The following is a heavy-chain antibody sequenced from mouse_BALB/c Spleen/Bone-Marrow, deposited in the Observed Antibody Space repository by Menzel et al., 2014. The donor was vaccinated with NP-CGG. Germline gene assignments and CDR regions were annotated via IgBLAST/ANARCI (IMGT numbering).Heavy chain of an antibody. J-gene: IGHJ3*01. CDR3: ARGVRAFAY. CDR2: ISYDGSN. Sequence: VQLKESGPGLVKPSQSPSLTCSVTGYSITSGYYWNWIRQFPGNKLEWMGYISYDGSNNYNPSLKNRISITRDTSKSQFFLKLNSVTTEDTATYYCARGVRAFAYWGQGTLVTVSA. D-gene: IGHD2-14*01. CDR1: GYSITSGYY. V-gene: IGHV3-6*02.